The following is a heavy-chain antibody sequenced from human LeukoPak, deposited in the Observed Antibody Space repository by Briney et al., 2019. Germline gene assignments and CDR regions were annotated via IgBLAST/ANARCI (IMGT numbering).Heavy chain of an antibody. CDR3: ARESGADPYYLDY. CDR2: LYTDGRT. Sequence: GGSLRLSCAVSGFTVSSNYISWVRQAPGRGLEWLSVLYTDGRTYYADSVKGRFTISRHNSKNTVYLQMNGLRPEDTAVYYCARESGADPYYLDYWGQGTLVTVSS. CDR1: GFTVSSNY. V-gene: IGHV3-53*04. J-gene: IGHJ4*02. D-gene: IGHD3-10*01.